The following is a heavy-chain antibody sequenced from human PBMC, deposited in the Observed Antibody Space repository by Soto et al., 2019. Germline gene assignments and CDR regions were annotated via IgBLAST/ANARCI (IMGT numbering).Heavy chain of an antibody. CDR2: IWYAGSNK. J-gene: IGHJ4*02. V-gene: IGHV3-33*01. D-gene: IGHD6-13*01. CDR1: GFTFSSYG. CDR3: ARDEGIAADYQDY. Sequence: QVQLVESGGGVVQPGRSLRLSCAASGFTFSSYGMHWVRQAPGKGLEWVAVIWYAGSNKYYADSVKGRFTISRDNSKNTLYLEMNSLRAEDTAVYHCARDEGIAADYQDYWGQGTLVTVSS.